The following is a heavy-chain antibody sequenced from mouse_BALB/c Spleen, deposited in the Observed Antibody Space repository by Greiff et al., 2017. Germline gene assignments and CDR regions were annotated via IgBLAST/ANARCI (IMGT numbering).Heavy chain of an antibody. CDR3: AREDYDVAWFAY. V-gene: IGHV5-6-5*01. CDR2: ISSGGST. D-gene: IGHD2-4*01. J-gene: IGHJ3*01. CDR1: GFTFSSYA. Sequence: EVQVVESGGGLVKPGGSLKLSCAASGFTFSSYAMSWVRQTPEKRLEWVASISSGGSTYYPDSVKGRFTISRDNARNILYLQMSSLRSEDTAMYYCAREDYDVAWFAYWGQGTLVTVSA.